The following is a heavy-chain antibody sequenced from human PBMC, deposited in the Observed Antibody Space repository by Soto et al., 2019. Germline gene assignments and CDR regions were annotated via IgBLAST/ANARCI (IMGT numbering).Heavy chain of an antibody. CDR3: ARSPLYYDFWSGPKPTNWFDP. D-gene: IGHD3-3*01. J-gene: IGHJ5*02. Sequence: SETLSLTCTVSGGSISSSSYYWGWIRQPPGKGLEWIGSIYYSGSTYYNPSLKSRVTISVDTSKNQFSLKLSSVTAADTAVYYCARSPLYYDFWSGPKPTNWFDPWGHGTLVTVSP. CDR2: IYYSGST. V-gene: IGHV4-39*01. CDR1: GGSISSSSYY.